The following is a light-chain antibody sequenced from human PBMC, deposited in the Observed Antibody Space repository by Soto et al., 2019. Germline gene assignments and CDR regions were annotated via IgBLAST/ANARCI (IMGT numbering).Light chain of an antibody. V-gene: IGLV6-57*04. J-gene: IGLJ2*01. Sequence: NFMLTQPHSVSESPGKTLSISCTRSSGSIANNYVQWYQQRPGSAPTTVIYENNQRLSGVPDRFSGSTDGSSNSASLTISGLQTEDEADYYCSSYTTDNTVIFGGRTKVTVL. CDR3: SSYTTDNTVI. CDR2: ENN. CDR1: SGSIANNY.